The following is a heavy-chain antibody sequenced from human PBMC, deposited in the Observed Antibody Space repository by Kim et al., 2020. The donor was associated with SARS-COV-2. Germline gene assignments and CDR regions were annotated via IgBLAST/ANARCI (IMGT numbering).Heavy chain of an antibody. CDR2: T. V-gene: IGHV3-23*01. D-gene: IGHD6-13*01. Sequence: TFYAGSVKGRFTISRDNSKNTLYLQMNSQRAEDTAVYYWAKGIAAMDYWGQGTLVTVSS. J-gene: IGHJ4*02. CDR3: AKGIAAMDY.